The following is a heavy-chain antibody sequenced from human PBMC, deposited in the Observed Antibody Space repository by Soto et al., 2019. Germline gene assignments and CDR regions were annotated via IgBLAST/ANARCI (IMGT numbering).Heavy chain of an antibody. D-gene: IGHD2-15*01. J-gene: IGHJ2*01. CDR1: GGSTRSLTYF. CDR2: IYYTGST. CDR3: ARQRGYCSGGSCYRYWYFDL. V-gene: IGHV4-39*01. Sequence: PSETVSLTXNVSGGSTRSLTYFWGWIRQPPGKALEWIGSIYYTGSTYHNPSLKRRLTISVDTSKNQFSLRLSSVTAADTAVYYCARQRGYCSGGSCYRYWYFDLWGRGTLVTVSS.